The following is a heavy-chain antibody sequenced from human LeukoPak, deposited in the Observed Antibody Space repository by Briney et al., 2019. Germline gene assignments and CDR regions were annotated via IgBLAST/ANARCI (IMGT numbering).Heavy chain of an antibody. CDR1: GFTFSSYW. CDR2: IKGDGSRT. J-gene: IGHJ4*02. CDR3: AKRGYDSSGYQSDY. D-gene: IGHD3-22*01. V-gene: IGHV3-74*01. Sequence: GGSLRLSCAASGFTFSSYWMAWFRHAPGKGLMWVSRIKGDGSRTCYADSVKGRFTISRDNSKNTLYLQMNSLRAEDTAVYYCAKRGYDSSGYQSDYWGQGTLVTVSS.